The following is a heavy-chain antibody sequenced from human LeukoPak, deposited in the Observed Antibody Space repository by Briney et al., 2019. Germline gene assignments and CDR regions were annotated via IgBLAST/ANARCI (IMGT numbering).Heavy chain of an antibody. J-gene: IGHJ4*02. D-gene: IGHD3-9*01. CDR3: VKDLTGTWSFDY. CDR2: ISGSGDST. CDR1: GFTFNIYA. V-gene: IGHV3-23*01. Sequence: GGSLRLSCAASGFTFNIYAMNWVRQAPGKGLEWVSVISGSGDSTYYADSVKGRFTISRDNSKNALYLQLTSLRLEDTALYYCVKDLTGTWSFDYWGQGTLVTVSS.